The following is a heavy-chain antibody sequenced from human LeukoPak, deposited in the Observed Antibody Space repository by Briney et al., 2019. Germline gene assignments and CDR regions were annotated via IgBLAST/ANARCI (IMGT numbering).Heavy chain of an antibody. CDR2: ISSTGKSI. V-gene: IGHV3-21*01. Sequence: PGGSLRLSCAASGFSFSSYNMNWVRQAPGRGLEWVSSISSTGKSIYYADSVQGRFTISRDNAKLSLYLQTNSLRADDSAVYFCTRGWSSPDYWGQGTLVSVSS. J-gene: IGHJ4*02. CDR1: GFSFSSYN. CDR3: TRGWSSPDY. D-gene: IGHD1-26*01.